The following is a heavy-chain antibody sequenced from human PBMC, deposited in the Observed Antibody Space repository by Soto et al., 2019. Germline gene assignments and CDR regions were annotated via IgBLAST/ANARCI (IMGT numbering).Heavy chain of an antibody. D-gene: IGHD3-22*01. CDR3: ARIQRISMIVVSKPYFDY. J-gene: IGHJ4*02. V-gene: IGHV2-26*01. CDR1: GFSLSNPRMG. CDR2: IFSNDEK. Sequence: SGPTLVNPTETLTLTCTVSGFSLSNPRMGVSWIRQPPGKALEWLAHIFSNDEKSYSTSLKSRLTISRDTSKSQVVLTMTNMDRVDTATYYCARIQRISMIVVSKPYFDYWGQGALVTVSS.